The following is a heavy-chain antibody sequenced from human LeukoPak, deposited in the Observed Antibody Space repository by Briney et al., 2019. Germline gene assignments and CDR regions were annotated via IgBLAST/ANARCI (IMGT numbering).Heavy chain of an antibody. Sequence: SQTLSLTCAVDGPSFSVYYWSWVRHPPGKWLGWLGEIKHSGSPNYNPSLKRRVTISVDTSKNQFPLKLSSVTAADTAVYYCARELTVATRFDHWGQGTLVTVSS. J-gene: IGHJ5*02. CDR1: GPSFSVYY. D-gene: IGHD5-12*01. V-gene: IGHV4-34*01. CDR3: ARELTVATRFDH. CDR2: IKHSGSP.